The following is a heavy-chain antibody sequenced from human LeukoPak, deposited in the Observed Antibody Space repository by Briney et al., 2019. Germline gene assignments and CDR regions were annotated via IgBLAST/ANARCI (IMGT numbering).Heavy chain of an antibody. CDR1: GYTFTGYY. Sequence: ASVKVSCKASGYTFTGYYMHWVRQAPGQGLEWMGWINPNSGGTNYAQKFQGRVTMTRDTSISTAYMELSRLRSDDTAVYYCARSLYNWNHANSGYWGQGTLVTVSS. D-gene: IGHD1-14*01. CDR2: INPNSGGT. J-gene: IGHJ4*02. CDR3: ARSLYNWNHANSGY. V-gene: IGHV1-2*02.